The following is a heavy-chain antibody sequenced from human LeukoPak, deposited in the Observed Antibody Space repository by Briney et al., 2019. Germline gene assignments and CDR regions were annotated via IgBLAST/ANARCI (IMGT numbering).Heavy chain of an antibody. CDR2: ISSSSSYI. J-gene: IGHJ4*02. Sequence: PGGSLRLSCAASGFTFSSYSMNWARQAPGKGLEWVSSISSSSSYIYYADSVKGRFTISRDNAKNSLYLQMNSLRAEDTAVYYCARDGQTGLSPFDYWGQGTLVTVSS. CDR3: ARDGQTGLSPFDY. V-gene: IGHV3-21*01. CDR1: GFTFSSYS.